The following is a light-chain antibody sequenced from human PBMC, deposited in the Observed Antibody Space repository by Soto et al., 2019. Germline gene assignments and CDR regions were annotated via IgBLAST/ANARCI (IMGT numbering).Light chain of an antibody. CDR3: LQDYDYPRT. V-gene: IGKV1-6*01. CDR2: AAS. Sequence: AIQMTQSPSPLSASVGDRVTTTCRASQGIRDELGWYEQNAGKAPNLLVSAASRLQSGVPSRFSGRGSGTDFTLTISSLQPEDFATYYCLQDYDYPRTFGQGTKVELK. J-gene: IGKJ1*01. CDR1: QGIRDE.